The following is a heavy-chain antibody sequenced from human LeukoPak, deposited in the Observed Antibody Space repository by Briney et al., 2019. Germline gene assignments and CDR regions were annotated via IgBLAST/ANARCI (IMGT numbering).Heavy chain of an antibody. CDR3: ARDWLGYCSSTSCPESSAFDI. Sequence: GGSLRLSCAASGFTFSSYSMNSVRQAPGKGLEWVSSISSSSSYIYYADSVKGRFTISRDNAKNSLYLQMNSLRAEDTAVYYCARDWLGYCSSTSCPESSAFDIWGQGTMVTVSS. V-gene: IGHV3-21*01. J-gene: IGHJ3*02. CDR2: ISSSSSYI. CDR1: GFTFSSYS. D-gene: IGHD2-2*01.